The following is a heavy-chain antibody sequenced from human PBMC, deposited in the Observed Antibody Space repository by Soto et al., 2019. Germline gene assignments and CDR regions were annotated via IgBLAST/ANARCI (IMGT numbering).Heavy chain of an antibody. CDR2: ISDDGATT. J-gene: IGHJ4*02. CDR1: GFNLRMYW. V-gene: IGHV3-74*01. Sequence: REALRLSCVGSGFNLRMYWKHWVRQVPGQNPFWVSRISDDGATTNYADSVRGRFTISRDNSKNTLYLQMNNLKPDDTAIYYFTFGPRADPSGRGAHRGQGYPVTVSS. CDR3: TFGPRADPSGRGAH. D-gene: IGHD3-16*01.